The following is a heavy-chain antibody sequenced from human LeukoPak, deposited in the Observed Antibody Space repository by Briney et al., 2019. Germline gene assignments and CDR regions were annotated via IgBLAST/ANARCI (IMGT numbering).Heavy chain of an antibody. CDR3: AKGYGSGGWRQFDY. J-gene: IGHJ4*02. CDR1: GFTFSSYA. CDR2: ISGSGGST. V-gene: IGHV3-23*01. D-gene: IGHD6-19*01. Sequence: GGSLRISCAASGFTFSSYAMSWVRQAPGKGLEWVSTISGSGGSTYYADSVKGRFTISRDNSKNTLYLQMNSLRAEDTAVYYCAKGYGSGGWRQFDYWGQGTLVTVSS.